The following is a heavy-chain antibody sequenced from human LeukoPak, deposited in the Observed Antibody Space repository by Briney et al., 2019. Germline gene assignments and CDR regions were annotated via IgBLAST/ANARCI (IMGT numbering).Heavy chain of an antibody. CDR1: AGSISSTSHH. V-gene: IGHV4-39*01. Sequence: SETLSLTCTVSAGSISSTSHHWGWIRQSPGKGLGWIGSLFSGRTTYYNPSLDSRVTISVVTSKNQFSLQLNSVTAADTAVYYCVRHDGRGGATMGALDSWGQGSLVTVSS. CDR3: VRHDGRGGATMGALDS. D-gene: IGHD5-12*01. J-gene: IGHJ4*02. CDR2: LFSGRTT.